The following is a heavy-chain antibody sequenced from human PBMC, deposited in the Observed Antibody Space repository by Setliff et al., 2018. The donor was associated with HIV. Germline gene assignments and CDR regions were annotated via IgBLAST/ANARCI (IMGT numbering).Heavy chain of an antibody. CDR1: GFTFSSYW. J-gene: IGHJ3*02. V-gene: IGHV3-74*01. CDR3: ARPLTTSFNFWGDAFAI. CDR2: VNNDETIT. Sequence: GGSLRLSCVASGFTFSSYWMHWVRQVPGKGLMWVSHVNNDETITNYADSVKGRFTISRDNAKNSLYLQMNSLRAEDTAVYYCARPLTTSFNFWGDAFAIWGPGTMVTVSS. D-gene: IGHD3-3*01.